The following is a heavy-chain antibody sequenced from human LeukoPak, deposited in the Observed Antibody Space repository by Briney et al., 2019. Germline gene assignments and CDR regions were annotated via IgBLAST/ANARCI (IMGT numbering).Heavy chain of an antibody. V-gene: IGHV3-48*04. Sequence: GGSLRLSCAASGFTFSSYSMNWVRQAPGKGLEWVSYISSSSSTIYYADSVKGRFTISRDNAKNSLYLQMNSLRAEDTAVYYCASQGDYYDSSGPDYWGQGTLVTVSS. D-gene: IGHD3-22*01. CDR2: ISSSSSTI. J-gene: IGHJ4*02. CDR3: ASQGDYYDSSGPDY. CDR1: GFTFSSYS.